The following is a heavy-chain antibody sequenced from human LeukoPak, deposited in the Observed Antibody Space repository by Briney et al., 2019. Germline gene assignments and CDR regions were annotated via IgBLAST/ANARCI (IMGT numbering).Heavy chain of an antibody. CDR1: GGSISSSSYY. Sequence: SETLSLTCTVSGGSISSSSYYWGWIRQPPGKGLEWIGSIYYSGSTYYNPSLKSRVTISVDTSKNQFCLKLSSVTAADTAVYYCASFEYSSSSDYYYYYYMDVWGKGTTVTVSS. V-gene: IGHV4-39*01. CDR3: ASFEYSSSSDYYYYYYMDV. J-gene: IGHJ6*03. D-gene: IGHD6-6*01. CDR2: IYYSGST.